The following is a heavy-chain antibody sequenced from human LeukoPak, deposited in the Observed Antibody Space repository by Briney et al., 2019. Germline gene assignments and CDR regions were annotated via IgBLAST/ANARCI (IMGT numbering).Heavy chain of an antibody. Sequence: PSETLSLTCTVSGGSISSYYWSWVRQPAGKGLEWIGRIYTGGSTNYNPSLKSRVTMSVDTSKNQFSLKLNSVTAADTAVYYCARCYGSGSYHFDYWGQGTLVTVSS. CDR3: ARCYGSGSYHFDY. D-gene: IGHD3-10*01. V-gene: IGHV4-4*07. CDR2: IYTGGST. J-gene: IGHJ4*02. CDR1: GGSISSYY.